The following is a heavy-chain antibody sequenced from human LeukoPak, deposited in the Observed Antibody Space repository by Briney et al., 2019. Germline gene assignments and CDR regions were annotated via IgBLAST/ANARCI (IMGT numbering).Heavy chain of an antibody. CDR3: ALVGFGELLSDFDY. CDR2: IIPIFGTA. V-gene: IGHV1-69*13. J-gene: IGHJ4*02. CDR1: GGTSSSYA. Sequence: SVKVSCKASGGTSSSYAISWVRQAPGQGLEWMGGIIPIFGTANYAQKFQGRVTITADESTSTAYMELSSLRSEDTAVYYCALVGFGELLSDFDYWGQGTLVTVSS. D-gene: IGHD3-10*01.